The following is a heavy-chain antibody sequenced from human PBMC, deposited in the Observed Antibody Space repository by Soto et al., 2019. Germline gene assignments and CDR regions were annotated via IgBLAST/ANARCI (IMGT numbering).Heavy chain of an antibody. V-gene: IGHV3-11*01. CDR1: GFTFSDYY. Sequence: GGSLRLSCAASGFTFSDYYMSWIRQAPGKGLEWVSYISSSGSTIYYADSVKGRFTISRDNAKNSLYLQMNSLRAEDTAVYYCARAPPSARIQLQGYYFDYWGQGTLVTVSS. J-gene: IGHJ4*02. CDR2: ISSSGSTI. CDR3: ARAPPSARIQLQGYYFDY. D-gene: IGHD5-18*01.